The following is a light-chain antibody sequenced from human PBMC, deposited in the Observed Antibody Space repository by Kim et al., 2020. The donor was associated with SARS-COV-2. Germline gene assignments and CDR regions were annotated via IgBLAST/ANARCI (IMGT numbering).Light chain of an antibody. Sequence: APGQRATLACVTGHSISSIYLGWYQQKPGQAPSLLIYCAFNRATGIPDRFSGSGSGTVFTLTISRLEPEDFAVYYCQQYGSSPITFGQGTRLEIK. CDR2: CAF. J-gene: IGKJ5*01. V-gene: IGKV3-20*01. CDR1: HSISSIY. CDR3: QQYGSSPIT.